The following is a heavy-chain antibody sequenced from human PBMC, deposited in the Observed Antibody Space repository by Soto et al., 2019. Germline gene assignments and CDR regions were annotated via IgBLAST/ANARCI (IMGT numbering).Heavy chain of an antibody. CDR2: IYYSGNT. V-gene: IGHV4-61*01. CDR1: GGSVSSGSYY. CDR3: ARNLGLGLLRWNWFDP. J-gene: IGHJ5*02. Sequence: QVQLQESGPGLVKPSETLSLTCTVSGGSVSSGSYYWSWIRQPPGKGLEWIGYIYYSGNTNYNPSLKSRLSISVDTSKNQFSLKLSSVTAADTAVYYCARNLGLGLLRWNWFDPWGQGTLVTVSS. D-gene: IGHD2-15*01.